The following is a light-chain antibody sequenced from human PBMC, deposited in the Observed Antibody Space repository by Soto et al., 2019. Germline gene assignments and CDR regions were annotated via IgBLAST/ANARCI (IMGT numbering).Light chain of an antibody. Sequence: QSVLTQPPSASGTPGQRVTISCSGSSSNIGSNYVYWYQQLPGTAPKLLIYRNNQRPSGVPDRFSGSKSGTSASLAISGLRSEDXADYYCAAWDDSLSGWVFGGGTKLTV. CDR1: SSNIGSNY. CDR3: AAWDDSLSGWV. V-gene: IGLV1-47*01. CDR2: RNN. J-gene: IGLJ3*02.